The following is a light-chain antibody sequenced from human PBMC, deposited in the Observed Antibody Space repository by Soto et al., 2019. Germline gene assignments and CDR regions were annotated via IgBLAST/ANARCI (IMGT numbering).Light chain of an antibody. CDR3: QHYHSFSST. V-gene: IGKV1-39*01. CDR1: QSISRY. J-gene: IGKJ5*01. CDR2: AXS. Sequence: DIQMPQSRPSLSACHXDRIPITSPASQSISRYLNXXQHXXGXAPKXXXDAXSSLQRGGPSRLSGSGSGTDFTPPISNLRPDDFATYYCQHYHSFSSTFGQGTRLEIK.